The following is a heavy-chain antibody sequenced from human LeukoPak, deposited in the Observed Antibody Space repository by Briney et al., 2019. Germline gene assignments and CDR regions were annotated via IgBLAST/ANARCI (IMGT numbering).Heavy chain of an antibody. J-gene: IGHJ3*02. CDR3: ASQPQLGGGSYGEDDAFDI. CDR1: GYTFTSYA. V-gene: IGHV1-3*01. CDR2: INAGNGNT. Sequence: ASVKVSCKASGYTFTSYAMHWVRQAPGQRLEWMGWINAGNGNTKYSQKFQGRVTITRDTSASTAYMELSSLRSEDTAVYYCASQPQLGGGSYGEDDAFDIWGQGTMVTVSS. D-gene: IGHD1-26*01.